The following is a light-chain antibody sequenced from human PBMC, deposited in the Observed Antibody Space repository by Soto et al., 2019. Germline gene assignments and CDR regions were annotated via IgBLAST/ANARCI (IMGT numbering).Light chain of an antibody. CDR3: QQRIAGPRT. Sequence: EIVLTQSPGTLSLSPGERATLSCRASQSVNIYLAGYQQKPGQAPRLLISETSNRATGIPARFSGSGSGTDFTLTISSLEPEDFAVYYCQQRIAGPRTFGQGTKVEIK. CDR1: QSVNIY. CDR2: ETS. J-gene: IGKJ1*01. V-gene: IGKV3-11*01.